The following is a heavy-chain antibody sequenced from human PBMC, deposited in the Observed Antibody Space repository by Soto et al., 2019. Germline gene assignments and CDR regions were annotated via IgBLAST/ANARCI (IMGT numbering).Heavy chain of an antibody. V-gene: IGHV3-48*02. CDR1: GFTFSFYS. CDR3: ASPYCTGNSCYSILGYY. D-gene: IGHD2-15*01. CDR2: ISSSGDTI. J-gene: IGHJ4*02. Sequence: EVQLVESGGXLVQPGESLRLFCAASGFTFSFYSMNWVRQAPGKGLXWXXYISSSGDTIYYADSVKGRFTISRDNAKNSLYLQMNSLRDEDTAVYYCASPYCTGNSCYSILGYYWGQGTLVTVSS.